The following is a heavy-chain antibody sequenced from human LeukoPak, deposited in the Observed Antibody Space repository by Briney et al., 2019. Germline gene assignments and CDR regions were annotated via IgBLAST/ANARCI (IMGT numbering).Heavy chain of an antibody. CDR1: GFTFSSYS. CDR3: ARDRRRYDAFDI. Sequence: GGPLRLSCAASGFTFSSYSMNWVRQAPGKGLEWFSSISSSSSYIYYADSVKGRFTISRDNAKNSLYLQMNSLRAEDTAVYYCARDRRRYDAFDIWGQGTMVTVSS. V-gene: IGHV3-21*01. D-gene: IGHD3-9*01. J-gene: IGHJ3*02. CDR2: ISSSSSYI.